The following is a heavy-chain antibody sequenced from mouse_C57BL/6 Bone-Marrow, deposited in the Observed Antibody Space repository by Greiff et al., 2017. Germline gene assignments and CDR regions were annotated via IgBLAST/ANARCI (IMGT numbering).Heavy chain of an antibody. Sequence: QSGPGMVKPSQSLSLTCTVTGYSITSGYDWHWIRHFPGNKLEWMGYISYSGSTNYNPSLKSRISITHDTSKNHFFLKLNSVTTEDTATYYCARGDTVVAPFDYWGQGTTLTVSS. D-gene: IGHD1-1*01. CDR1: GYSITSGYD. J-gene: IGHJ2*01. V-gene: IGHV3-1*01. CDR3: ARGDTVVAPFDY. CDR2: ISYSGST.